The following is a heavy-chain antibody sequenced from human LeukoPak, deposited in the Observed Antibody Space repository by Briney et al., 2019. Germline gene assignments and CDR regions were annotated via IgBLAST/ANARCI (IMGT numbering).Heavy chain of an antibody. CDR2: IIPIFGTA. CDR1: GGTFSSYA. Sequence: ASVKVSCKASGGTFSSYAISWVRQAPGQGLEWMGGIIPIFGTANYAQKLQGRVTMTTDTSTSTAYMELRSLRSDDTAVYYCAREKTRYSSGWYNGDYWGQGTLVTVSS. V-gene: IGHV1-69*05. D-gene: IGHD6-19*01. CDR3: AREKTRYSSGWYNGDY. J-gene: IGHJ4*02.